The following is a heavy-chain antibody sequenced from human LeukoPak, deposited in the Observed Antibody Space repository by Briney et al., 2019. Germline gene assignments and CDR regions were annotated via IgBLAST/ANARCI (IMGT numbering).Heavy chain of an antibody. CDR1: GFTFDDYA. Sequence: PGGSLRLSCAASGFTFDDYAMHWVRQAPGKGLEWVSLISGDGGSTYYADSVKGRFTISRDNSKNSLYLQMNSLRTEDTASYYCAKDIYYYDSSGYSYFDYWGQGTLVTVSS. CDR3: AKDIYYYDSSGYSYFDY. CDR2: ISGDGGST. D-gene: IGHD3-22*01. J-gene: IGHJ4*02. V-gene: IGHV3-43*02.